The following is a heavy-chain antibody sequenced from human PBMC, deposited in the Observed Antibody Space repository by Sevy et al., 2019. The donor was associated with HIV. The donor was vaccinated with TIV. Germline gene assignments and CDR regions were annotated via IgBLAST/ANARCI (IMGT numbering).Heavy chain of an antibody. Sequence: ASVKVSCKASGYTFTSYYMHWVRQATGQGLEWMGIINPSGGSTSYAQKFQGRVTMTRDTSTSTVYMELSSLRSEDTAVYYCARGSSYYDFWSGTTFDYWGQGTLVTVSS. CDR1: GYTFTSYY. V-gene: IGHV1-46*01. CDR3: ARGSSYYDFWSGTTFDY. CDR2: INPSGGST. D-gene: IGHD3-3*01. J-gene: IGHJ4*02.